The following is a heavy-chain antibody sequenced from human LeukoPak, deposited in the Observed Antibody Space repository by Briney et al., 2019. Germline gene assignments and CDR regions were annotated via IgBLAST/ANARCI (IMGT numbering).Heavy chain of an antibody. CDR2: IRYDGSNK. J-gene: IGHJ4*02. D-gene: IGHD6-19*01. V-gene: IGHV3-30*02. Sequence: GGSLRLSCAASGFTFSSYGMHWVRQAPGKGLEWVAFIRYDGSNKYYADSVKGRFTISRDNSKNTLYLQMNSLRAEDTAVYYCAKAERYSSGWLVYWGQGTPVTVSS. CDR3: AKAERYSSGWLVY. CDR1: GFTFSSYG.